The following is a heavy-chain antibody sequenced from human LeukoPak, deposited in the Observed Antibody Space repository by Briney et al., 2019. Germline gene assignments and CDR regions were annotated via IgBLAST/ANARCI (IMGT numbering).Heavy chain of an antibody. D-gene: IGHD3-16*02. V-gene: IGHV3-23*01. CDR1: GFTFSSYA. CDR3: AKDWYYDYVWGSYRHPFDY. J-gene: IGHJ4*02. CDR2: ISGSGGST. Sequence: GGSLRLSCAASGFTFSSYAMSWVRQAPGKGLEWVSAISGSGGSTYYADSVKGRFTISRDNSKNTLYLQMNSLRAEDTAVYYCAKDWYYDYVWGSYRHPFDYWGQGTLVTVSS.